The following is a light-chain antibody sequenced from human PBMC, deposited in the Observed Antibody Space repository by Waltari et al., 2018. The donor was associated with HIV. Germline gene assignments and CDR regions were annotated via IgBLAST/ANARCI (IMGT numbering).Light chain of an antibody. CDR2: GAS. CDR3: QQYGSSPSWT. J-gene: IGKJ1*01. V-gene: IGKV3-20*01. CDR1: QRVSSSY. Sequence: EIVLTQSPGTLSLSPGERATLSCRASQRVSSSYLAWYQQKPGQAPRLLIYGASSRATGIPDRFSGRGSGTDFTLTISRLEPEDFAVYYCQQYGSSPSWTFGQGTKVEIK.